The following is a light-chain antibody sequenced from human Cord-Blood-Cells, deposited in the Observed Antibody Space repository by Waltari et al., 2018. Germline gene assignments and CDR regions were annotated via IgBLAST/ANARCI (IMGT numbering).Light chain of an antibody. J-gene: IGKJ5*01. CDR1: QSISSY. CDR3: QQSYSTPIT. CDR2: AAS. V-gene: IGKV1-39*01. Sequence: DIQMTPSPSSLSASVGARCIITCRASQSISSYLNWYQQKPGKAPKLLIYAASSLQSGVPSRFSGSGSGTDFTLTISSLQPEDFATYYCQQSYSTPITFGQGTRLEIK.